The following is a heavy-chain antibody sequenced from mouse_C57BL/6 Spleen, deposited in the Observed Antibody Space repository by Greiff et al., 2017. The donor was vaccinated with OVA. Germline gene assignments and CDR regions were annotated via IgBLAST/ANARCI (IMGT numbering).Heavy chain of an antibody. J-gene: IGHJ1*03. CDR1: GFTFSDYG. V-gene: IGHV5-17*01. CDR2: ISRGSCTI. CDR3: ARQGSSYGYFDV. Sequence: EVQLVESGGGLVKPGASLKLSCAASGFTFSDYGMHWVRQAPEKGLEWVAYISRGSCTIYYADTVKSGFTISRDNAKNTLFLQMTRLTSEDTALYYSARQGSSYGYFDVWGTGTTVTVSS. D-gene: IGHD1-1*01.